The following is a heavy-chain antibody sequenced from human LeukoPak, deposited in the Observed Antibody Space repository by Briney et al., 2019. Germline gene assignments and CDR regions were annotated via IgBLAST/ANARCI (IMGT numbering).Heavy chain of an antibody. CDR3: ARERELVAFDI. J-gene: IGHJ3*02. CDR2: ISYDGSNK. D-gene: IGHD3-10*01. Sequence: GGSLRLSCAASGFTFSSYAMHWVRQAPGKGLEWVAVISYDGSNKYYADSVKGRFTISRDNSKNTLYLQMNSLRAEDTAVYYCARERELVAFDIWGQGTMVTVSS. V-gene: IGHV3-30-3*01. CDR1: GFTFSSYA.